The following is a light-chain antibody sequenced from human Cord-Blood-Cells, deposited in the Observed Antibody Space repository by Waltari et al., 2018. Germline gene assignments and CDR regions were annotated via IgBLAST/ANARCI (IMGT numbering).Light chain of an antibody. V-gene: IGLV2-14*01. CDR2: DVS. J-gene: IGLJ3*02. CDR1: SSDVGGYNF. Sequence: QSALTQPASVSGSPGRSITISCTGTSSDVGGYNFVSCYQQHPGKAPKLRIYDVSKRPSGVSNRFSGSKSGNTASLTISGLQAEDEADYYCSSYTSSSTFVFGGGTKLTVL. CDR3: SSYTSSSTFV.